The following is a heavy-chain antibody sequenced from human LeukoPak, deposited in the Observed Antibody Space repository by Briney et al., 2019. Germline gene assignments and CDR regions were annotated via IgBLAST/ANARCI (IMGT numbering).Heavy chain of an antibody. CDR3: ARHVKGLQLHYYYGMDV. Sequence: SETLSPTCTVSGGSISSYYWSWIRQPPGKGLEWIGYIYYSGSTNYNPSLKSRVTISVDTSKNQFSLKLSSVTAADTAVYYCARHVKGLQLHYYYGMDVWGQGTTVTVSS. D-gene: IGHD5-18*01. CDR2: IYYSGST. CDR1: GGSISSYY. J-gene: IGHJ6*02. V-gene: IGHV4-59*08.